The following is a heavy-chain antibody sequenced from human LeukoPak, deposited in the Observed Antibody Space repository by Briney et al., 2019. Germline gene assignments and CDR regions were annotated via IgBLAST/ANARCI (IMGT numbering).Heavy chain of an antibody. CDR2: INHSGST. CDR1: GGSFSGYY. CDR3: ARGDVDTAMATVFDY. J-gene: IGHJ4*02. V-gene: IGHV4-34*01. Sequence: TSETLSLTCAVYGGSFSGYYWSWIRQPPGKGLEWIGEINHSGSTNYNPSLKSRVTISVDTSKNQFSLKLSSVTAADTAVYYCARGDVDTAMATVFDYWGQGTLVTVSS. D-gene: IGHD5-18*01.